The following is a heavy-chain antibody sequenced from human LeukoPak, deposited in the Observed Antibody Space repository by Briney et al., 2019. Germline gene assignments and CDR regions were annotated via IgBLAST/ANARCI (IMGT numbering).Heavy chain of an antibody. J-gene: IGHJ5*02. CDR2: IIPIFGTA. D-gene: IGHD2-15*01. CDR3: ARGRYCSGGSCYSPPWSALNWFDP. Sequence: GASVKVSCKASGGTFSSYAISWVRQAPGQELEWMGGIIPIFGTANYAQKFQGRVTITADESTSTAYMELSSLRSEDTAVYYCARGRYCSGGSCYSPPWSALNWFDPWGQGTLVTVSS. CDR1: GGTFSSYA. V-gene: IGHV1-69*13.